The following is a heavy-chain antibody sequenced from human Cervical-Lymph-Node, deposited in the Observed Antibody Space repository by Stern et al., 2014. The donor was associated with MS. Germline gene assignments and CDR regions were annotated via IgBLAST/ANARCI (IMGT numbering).Heavy chain of an antibody. Sequence: VQLVQSGAEVKKPGESLKISCKVSGYTFTSYWIGWVRQMPGKGLEWMAIIYPGGSDARYSPSFQGQVTISADTSITTAYLQWSSLKASDTAMYYCGGPIYYGDNYYYFDYWGQGTLVTVSS. CDR1: GYTFTSYW. CDR3: GGPIYYGDNYYYFDY. CDR2: IYPGGSDA. D-gene: IGHD4-23*01. J-gene: IGHJ4*02. V-gene: IGHV5-51*01.